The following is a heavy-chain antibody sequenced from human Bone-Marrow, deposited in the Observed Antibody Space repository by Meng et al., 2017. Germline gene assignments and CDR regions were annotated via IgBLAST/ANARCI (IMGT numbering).Heavy chain of an antibody. J-gene: IGHJ6*02. Sequence: GESLKISCAASGFTFSDYYMSWIRQAPGKGLEWVSFISSSGSTIYYADSVKGRFTISRDNAKNSLYLQMNSLRAEDTAVYYCAGRATAYYYFYGMDVWGQGTTVTVSS. CDR3: AGRATAYYYFYGMDV. D-gene: IGHD2-21*02. CDR2: ISSSGSTI. CDR1: GFTFSDYY. V-gene: IGHV3-11*04.